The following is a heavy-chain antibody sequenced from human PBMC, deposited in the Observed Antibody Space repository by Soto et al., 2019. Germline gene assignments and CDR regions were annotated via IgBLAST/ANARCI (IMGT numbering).Heavy chain of an antibody. Sequence: ASVKVSCKVSGYTLTELSMHWVRQAPGKGLEWMGGFDPEDGETIYAQKFQGRVTMTEDTSTDTAYMELSSLRSEDTAVYYCASQEYYGSGPDNYGMDVWGQGTTVTVSS. D-gene: IGHD3-10*01. CDR3: ASQEYYGSGPDNYGMDV. V-gene: IGHV1-24*01. J-gene: IGHJ6*02. CDR1: GYTLTELS. CDR2: FDPEDGET.